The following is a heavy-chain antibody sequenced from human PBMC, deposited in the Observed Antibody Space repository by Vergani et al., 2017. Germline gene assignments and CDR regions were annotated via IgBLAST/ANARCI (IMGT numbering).Heavy chain of an antibody. V-gene: IGHV5-10-1*01. D-gene: IGHD3-10*01. CDR1: GYSFTSYW. CDR3: ARTPGSYSEIGYYYYYYGMDV. CDR2: IDPSDSYT. J-gene: IGHJ6*02. Sequence: EVQLVQSGAEVKKPGESLRISCKGSGYSFTSYWISWVRQMPGKGLEWMGRIDPSDSYTNYSPSFQGHVTISADKSISTAYLQWSSLKASDTAMYYCARTPGSYSEIGYYYYYYGMDVWGQGTTVTVSS.